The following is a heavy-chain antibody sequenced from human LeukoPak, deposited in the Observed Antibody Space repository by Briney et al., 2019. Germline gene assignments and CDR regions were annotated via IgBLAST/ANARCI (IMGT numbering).Heavy chain of an antibody. V-gene: IGHV3-66*01. CDR1: WFTVSGNH. D-gene: IGHD4-17*01. CDR2: IYSGGST. J-gene: IGHJ4*02. CDR3: AAPLTVIPY. Sequence: GGSLRLSYAASWFTVSGNHMTYVRQVSGKRLEWWAVIYSGGSTHYTDSVQARFSTSRDNSQNTLYLHMNSLRAEDTAVYYCAAPLTVIPYWGQGTLVTVSS.